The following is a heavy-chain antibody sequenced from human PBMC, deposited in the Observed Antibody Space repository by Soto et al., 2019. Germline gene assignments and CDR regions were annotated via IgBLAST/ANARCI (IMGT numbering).Heavy chain of an antibody. V-gene: IGHV4-59*01. Sequence: QVQLQQSGPGLVKPSETLSLTCSVSAGSMRNYYWSWIRQPPGKGLEWIGNVDDSGTTKYNPSLRSRVTISVDTSTNQSSLKLSSVIAADTAVYYCSRDVSCSGGSCYPNDWFDPWGQGTLVTVSS. D-gene: IGHD2-15*01. CDR3: SRDVSCSGGSCYPNDWFDP. CDR2: VDDSGTT. CDR1: AGSMRNYY. J-gene: IGHJ5*02.